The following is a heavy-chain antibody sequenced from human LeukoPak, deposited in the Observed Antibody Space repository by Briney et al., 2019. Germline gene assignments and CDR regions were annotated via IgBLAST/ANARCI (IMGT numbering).Heavy chain of an antibody. V-gene: IGHV1-2*02. Sequence: ASVKISCKVSGYTFTDYYMHWVRQAPGQGLEWMGWINPNSGGTNYAQKFQGRVTMTRDTSISTAYMELSRLRSDDTAVYYCARAESHSGYKGYWGQGTLVTVSS. CDR3: ARAESHSGYKGY. CDR1: GYTFTDYY. J-gene: IGHJ4*02. D-gene: IGHD3-22*01. CDR2: INPNSGGT.